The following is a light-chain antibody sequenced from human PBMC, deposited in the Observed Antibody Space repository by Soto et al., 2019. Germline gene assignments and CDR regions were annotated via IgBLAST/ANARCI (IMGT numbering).Light chain of an antibody. CDR2: GAS. CDR3: QQYGSSPWT. J-gene: IGKJ1*01. CDR1: QSFSSN. V-gene: IGKV3-15*01. Sequence: EIVMTQSPATLSVSPGERVTLSSRASQSFSSNLAWYQHKPGQAPRLLIYGASTTATDVPPRFSGSGSGTDFTLTISSLEPEDFAVYYCQQYGSSPWTFGQGTKVDI.